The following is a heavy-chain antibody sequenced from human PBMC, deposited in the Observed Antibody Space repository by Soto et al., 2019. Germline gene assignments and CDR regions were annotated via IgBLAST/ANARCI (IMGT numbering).Heavy chain of an antibody. V-gene: IGHV4-59*12. CDR3: ARVMASVTTNFDY. Sequence: SETLSLTCTVSGGSISSYYWSWIRQPPGKGLEWIGYIYYSGSTNYNPSLKSRVTISVDTSKNQFSLKLSSVTAADTAVYYCARVMASVTTNFDYWGQGTLVTVSS. D-gene: IGHD4-17*01. J-gene: IGHJ4*02. CDR1: GGSISSYY. CDR2: IYYSGST.